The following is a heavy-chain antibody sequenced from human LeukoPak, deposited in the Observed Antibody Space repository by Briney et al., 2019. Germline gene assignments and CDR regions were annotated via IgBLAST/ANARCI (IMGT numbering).Heavy chain of an antibody. Sequence: SETLSLTCTVSGGSITNNNYYWDWIRQPPGKGLEWIGDFYYGGSTNYNPSLKSRVTISIDTSKKQFSLRLSSVTAADTAVYYCARASCSGGTCPRGWYFDYWGQGTLVTVSS. D-gene: IGHD2-15*01. J-gene: IGHJ4*02. CDR2: FYYGGST. CDR1: GGSITNNNYY. V-gene: IGHV4-61*05. CDR3: ARASCSGGTCPRGWYFDY.